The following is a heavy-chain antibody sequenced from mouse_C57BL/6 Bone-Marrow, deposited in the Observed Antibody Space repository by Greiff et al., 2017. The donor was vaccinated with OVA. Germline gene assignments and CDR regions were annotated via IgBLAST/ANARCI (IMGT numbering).Heavy chain of an antibody. Sequence: VKVVESGAELARPGASVKLSCTASGYTFTSYGISWVKQRTGQGLEWIGEIYPRSGNTYYNEKFKGKATLTADKSSSTAYMELRSLTSEDSAVYFCAREVYGSSYFDYWGQGTTLTVSS. J-gene: IGHJ2*01. V-gene: IGHV1-81*01. D-gene: IGHD1-1*01. CDR2: IYPRSGNT. CDR1: GYTFTSYG. CDR3: AREVYGSSYFDY.